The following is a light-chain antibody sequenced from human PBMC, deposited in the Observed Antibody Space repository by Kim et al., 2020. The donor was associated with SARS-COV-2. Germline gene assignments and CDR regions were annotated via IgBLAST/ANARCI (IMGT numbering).Light chain of an antibody. Sequence: LSPGERATLSCRASQGVNINLAWYQQKPGQAPRLLIYRTSTRATGIPARFSGSGSGTEFTLTISSLQSEDFAVYHCQQYNNWPLTFGGGTKVDIK. CDR3: QQYNNWPLT. V-gene: IGKV3-15*01. CDR2: RTS. J-gene: IGKJ4*01. CDR1: QGVNIN.